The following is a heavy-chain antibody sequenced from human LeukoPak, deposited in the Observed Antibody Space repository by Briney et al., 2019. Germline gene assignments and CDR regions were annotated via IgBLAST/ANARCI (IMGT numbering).Heavy chain of an antibody. CDR3: ARYCSGVSCYYAFDI. CDR1: GGSINSYY. Sequence: PSETLSLTCTVSGGSINSYYWSWIRQPPEKGLEWLGYIHYSGSTNYNPSLKSRVTISVDTSKNQFSLKLSSVTAADTAVYSCARYCSGVSCYYAFDIWGQGTMVTVS. J-gene: IGHJ3*02. V-gene: IGHV4-59*01. CDR2: IHYSGST. D-gene: IGHD2-15*01.